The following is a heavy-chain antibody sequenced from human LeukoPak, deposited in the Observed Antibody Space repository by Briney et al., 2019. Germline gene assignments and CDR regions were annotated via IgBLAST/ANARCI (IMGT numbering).Heavy chain of an antibody. CDR1: GFTFSNYG. D-gene: IGHD3-10*01. Sequence: GGSLRLSCEASGFTFSNYGMHWVRQAPGKGLEWVAVISYDGSNKYYADSVKGRFTISRDNSKNTLYLQMNSLRAEDTAVYYCAKDEHVSMVRGLIDYWGQGSLVTVSS. CDR2: ISYDGSNK. CDR3: AKDEHVSMVRGLIDY. V-gene: IGHV3-30*18. J-gene: IGHJ4*02.